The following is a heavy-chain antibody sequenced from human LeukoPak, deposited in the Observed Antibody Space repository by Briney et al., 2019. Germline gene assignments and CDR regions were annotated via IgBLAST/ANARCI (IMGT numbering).Heavy chain of an antibody. CDR1: GGSFSGYY. CDR3: ARRAARDFDY. J-gene: IGHJ4*02. D-gene: IGHD6-6*01. Sequence: PSETLSLTCAVYGGSFSGYYWSWIRQPPGKGLEWIGEINHSGSTNYNPSFKSRATTSVDTSKNQFSLKLSSVTAADTAVYYCARRAARDFDYWGQGTLVTVSS. CDR2: INHSGST. V-gene: IGHV4-34*01.